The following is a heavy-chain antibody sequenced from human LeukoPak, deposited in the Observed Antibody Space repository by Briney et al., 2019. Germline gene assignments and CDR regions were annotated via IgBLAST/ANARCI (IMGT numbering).Heavy chain of an antibody. J-gene: IGHJ4*02. CDR1: GGSISSGDYY. CDR2: IYYSGST. D-gene: IGHD3-10*01. V-gene: IGHV4-30-4*02. Sequence: SDTLSLTCTVSGGSISSGDYYWSWIRQPPGKGLEWIGYIYYSGSTYYNPSLKSRVTISVDTSKNQFSLKLSSVTAADTAVYYCARGADGSGSPHDYWGQGTLVTVSS. CDR3: ARGADGSGSPHDY.